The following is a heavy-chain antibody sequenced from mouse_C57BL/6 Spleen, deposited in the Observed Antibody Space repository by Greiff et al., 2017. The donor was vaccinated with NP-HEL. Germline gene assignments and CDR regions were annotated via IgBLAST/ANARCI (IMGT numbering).Heavy chain of an antibody. CDR3: ARDGYDGYAMDY. J-gene: IGHJ4*01. CDR1: GFTFSDYY. D-gene: IGHD2-2*01. CDR2: INYDGSST. V-gene: IGHV5-16*01. Sequence: EVQRVESEGGLVQPGSSMKLSCTASGFTFSDYYMAWVRQVPEKGLEWVANINYDGSSTYYLDSLKSRFIISRDNAKNILYLQMSSLKSEDTATYYCARDGYDGYAMDYWGQGTSVTVSS.